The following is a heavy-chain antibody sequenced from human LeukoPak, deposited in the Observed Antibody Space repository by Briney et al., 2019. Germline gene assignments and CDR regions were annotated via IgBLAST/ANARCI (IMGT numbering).Heavy chain of an antibody. Sequence: GGSLRLSCAASGFTFDDYAMHWARQAPGKGLEWVSLISWDGGSTYYADSVKGRFTISRDNSKNSLYLQMNSLRAEDTALYYCAKDSYSSGYYGYDYWGQGTLVTVSS. V-gene: IGHV3-43D*04. D-gene: IGHD3-22*01. CDR1: GFTFDDYA. CDR2: ISWDGGST. CDR3: AKDSYSSGYYGYDY. J-gene: IGHJ4*02.